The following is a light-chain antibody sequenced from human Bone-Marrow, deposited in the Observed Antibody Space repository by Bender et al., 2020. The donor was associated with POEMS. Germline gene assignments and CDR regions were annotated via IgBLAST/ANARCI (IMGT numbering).Light chain of an antibody. CDR2: EDN. CDR1: SGSIASHY. Sequence: NFMLTQPQSVSGSPGKTVTISCSRSSGSIASHYVQWNQQRPGSSPTAVIYEDNQRPPGVPDRFSGSVDRSSNSASLTIAGLKTEDEADYYCQSYDSINLWVFGGGTNLAVL. CDR3: QSYDSINLWV. V-gene: IGLV6-57*01. J-gene: IGLJ3*02.